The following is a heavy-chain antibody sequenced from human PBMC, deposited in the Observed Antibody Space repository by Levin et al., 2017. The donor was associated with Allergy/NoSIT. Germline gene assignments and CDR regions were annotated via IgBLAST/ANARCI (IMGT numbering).Heavy chain of an antibody. Sequence: SETLSLTCTVSGGSISSYYWSWIRQPPGKGLEWIGYIYYSGSTNYNPSLKSRVTISVDTSKNQFSLKLSSVTAAVTAVYYCARGYSTLDWYFDLWGRGTLVTVSS. J-gene: IGHJ2*01. CDR3: ARGYSTLDWYFDL. CDR2: IYYSGST. D-gene: IGHD6-13*01. V-gene: IGHV4-59*01. CDR1: GGSISSYY.